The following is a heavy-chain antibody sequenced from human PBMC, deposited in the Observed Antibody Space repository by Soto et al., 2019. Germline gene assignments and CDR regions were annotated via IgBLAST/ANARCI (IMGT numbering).Heavy chain of an antibody. J-gene: IGHJ3*02. Sequence: SETLSLTCNVSGDSIGTYYWTWIRQPPGKGLEWIAYMYYRGSINYNPSLKSRVTISVDTSKNQFSLKLRSVTAADTAIYYCARLKWDLLPAGLDIWGQGTLVTVSS. D-gene: IGHD1-26*01. V-gene: IGHV4-59*01. CDR3: ARLKWDLLPAGLDI. CDR1: GDSIGTYY. CDR2: MYYRGSI.